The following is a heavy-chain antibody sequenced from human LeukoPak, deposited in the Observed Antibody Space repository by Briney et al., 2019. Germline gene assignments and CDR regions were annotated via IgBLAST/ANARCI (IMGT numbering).Heavy chain of an antibody. CDR2: INHSGST. CDR3: ARDLLGGSGI. CDR1: GGSFSGYY. J-gene: IGHJ4*02. V-gene: IGHV4-34*01. D-gene: IGHD3-10*01. Sequence: SETLSLTCAVYGGSFSGYYWSWIRQPPGKGLEWIGEINHSGSTNYNPSLKSRVTISVDTSKNQFSLKLSSVTAADTAVYYCARDLLGGSGIWGQGTLVTVSS.